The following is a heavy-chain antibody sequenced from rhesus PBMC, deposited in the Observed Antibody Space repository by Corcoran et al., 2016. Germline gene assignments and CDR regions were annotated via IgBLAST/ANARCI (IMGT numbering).Heavy chain of an antibody. D-gene: IGHD3-3*01. J-gene: IGHJ4*01. CDR2: IDGNSANT. Sequence: QVKLQQWGEGLVKPSETLSFTCAVYGCSIGCNYYWTWLCPAPGKGLEGSGNIDGNSANTNYKPSLKNRVTISKDTSKNQFSLKLSSVTAADTAVYYCASAPNSYYFDFWGQGVLVTVSS. V-gene: IGHV4-73*01. CDR1: GCSIGCNYY. CDR3: ASAPNSYYFDF.